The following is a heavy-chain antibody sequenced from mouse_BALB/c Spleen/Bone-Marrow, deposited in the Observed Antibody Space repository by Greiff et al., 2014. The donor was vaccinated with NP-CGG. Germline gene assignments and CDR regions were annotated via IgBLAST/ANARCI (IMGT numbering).Heavy chain of an antibody. Sequence: VKLVESGAELVRPGTSVKMSCKAAGYTFNNTWIRWVKQRPGHGLEWIGDIYPGGGYTKYNEKFKGKATLTADTSSSTAYMQLSSLTSEDAAIYYYARGYGSSSYDTDYWGQGTSVTVSS. V-gene: IGHV1-63*02. CDR1: GYTFNNTW. J-gene: IGHJ4*01. CDR3: ARGYGSSSYDTDY. CDR2: IYPGGGYT. D-gene: IGHD1-1*01.